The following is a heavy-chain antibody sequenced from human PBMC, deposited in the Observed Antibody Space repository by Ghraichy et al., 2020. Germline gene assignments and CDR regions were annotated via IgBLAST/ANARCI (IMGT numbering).Heavy chain of an antibody. CDR1: GFTFSNYW. CDR3: AREFGSSTWYFFDS. V-gene: IGHV3-7*01. J-gene: IGHJ4*02. Sequence: SCAASGFTFSNYWMSWVRQAPGKGLEWVANIKQDGSEKYYVDSVKGRFTISRDNAKNSLYLQMNSLRAEDSAVYFCAREFGSSTWYFFDSWGQGTLVTVSS. D-gene: IGHD6-13*01. CDR2: IKQDGSEK.